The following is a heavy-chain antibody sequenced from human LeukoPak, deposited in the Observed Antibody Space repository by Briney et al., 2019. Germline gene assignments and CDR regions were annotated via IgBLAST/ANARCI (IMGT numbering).Heavy chain of an antibody. Sequence: SENLSLTCTVSGGSISTYYWSWIRQPPGKGLEWIGYIYYSGSTNHNPSLKSRVTISVDTSKNQFSLKLSSVTAADTAVYYCARGYDFWSGYYFDYWGQGTLVTVSS. CDR3: ARGYDFWSGYYFDY. D-gene: IGHD3-3*01. J-gene: IGHJ4*02. CDR2: IYYSGST. V-gene: IGHV4-59*01. CDR1: GGSISTYY.